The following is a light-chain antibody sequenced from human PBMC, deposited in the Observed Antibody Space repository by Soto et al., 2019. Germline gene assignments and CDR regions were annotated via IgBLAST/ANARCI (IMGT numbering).Light chain of an antibody. CDR3: QHYNSYSEA. CDR1: QSINSW. V-gene: IGKV1-5*01. Sequence: DIQMTQSPSTLSASVGDRVTITCRASQSINSWLAWYQQKPGKAPKLLIYDASSLESGVPSRFGGSGSGTEFTLTISSLQPEDFATYYCQHYNSYSEAFGQGTKVDIK. J-gene: IGKJ1*01. CDR2: DAS.